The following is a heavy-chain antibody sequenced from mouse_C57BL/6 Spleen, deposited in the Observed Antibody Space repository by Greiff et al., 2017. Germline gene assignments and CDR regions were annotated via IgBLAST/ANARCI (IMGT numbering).Heavy chain of an antibody. Sequence: QVQLQQPGAELVKPGASVKLSCKASGYTFTSYWMQWVKQRPGQGLEWIGEIDPSDSYTNYNQKFKGKATLTVDTSSSTAYMQLSSLTSEDSAVYYCARILYYWGAMDYWGQGTSVTVSS. CDR1: GYTFTSYW. J-gene: IGHJ4*01. V-gene: IGHV1-50*01. CDR2: IDPSDSYT. CDR3: ARILYYWGAMDY. D-gene: IGHD1-1*01.